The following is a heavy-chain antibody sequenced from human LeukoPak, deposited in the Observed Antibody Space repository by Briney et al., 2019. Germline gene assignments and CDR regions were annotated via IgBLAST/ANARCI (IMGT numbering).Heavy chain of an antibody. CDR3: ASPPKVPTIMGRKPGPQWSNP. D-gene: IGHD5-12*01. V-gene: IGHV1-8*01. CDR1: GYTFTSYD. Sequence: ASVKVSCKASGYTFTSYDINWVRQATGQGLEWMGWMNPNSGNTGYAQKFQGRVTMTRNTSISTAYMELSSLRSEDTAVYYCASPPKVPTIMGRKPGPQWSNPGAKETLATV. J-gene: IGHJ5*02. CDR2: MNPNSGNT.